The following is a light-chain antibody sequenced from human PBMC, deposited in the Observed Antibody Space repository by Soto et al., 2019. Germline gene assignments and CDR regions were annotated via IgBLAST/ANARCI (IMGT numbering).Light chain of an antibody. CDR2: AAS. CDR1: QSISSY. CDR3: QQPISFPIT. Sequence: DIQMTQSPSSLSASVGDRVTITCRASQSISSYLHWYQQKPGKAPKLLIYAASNLQSGVPSRFSASGSGTDFTLTLNSLQPEDFATYYCQQPISFPITFGQGTRLEIK. J-gene: IGKJ5*01. V-gene: IGKV1-39*01.